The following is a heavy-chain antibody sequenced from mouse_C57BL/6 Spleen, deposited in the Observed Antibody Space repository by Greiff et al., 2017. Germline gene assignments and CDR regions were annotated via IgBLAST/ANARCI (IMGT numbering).Heavy chain of an antibody. CDR1: GFSPSTSNMG. V-gene: IGHV8-5*01. CDR2: IWWNDDK. J-gene: IGHJ4*01. Sequence: QVTLKVSGPGILQPSQTLSLTCSFSGFSPSTSNMGIGWIRQPSGKGLEWLAHIWWNDDKYYNPSLKSRLTISKDTSTNQVFLKITSVDTADTATYYCAQTDSSGYGDYAMDYWGQGTSVTVSS. D-gene: IGHD3-2*02. CDR3: AQTDSSGYGDYAMDY.